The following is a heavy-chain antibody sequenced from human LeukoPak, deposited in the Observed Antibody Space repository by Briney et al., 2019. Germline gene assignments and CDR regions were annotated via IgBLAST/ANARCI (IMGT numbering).Heavy chain of an antibody. D-gene: IGHD2-2*01. J-gene: IGHJ5*02. Sequence: ASVKVSCKASGYIFTGYYMHWVRQAPGQGLEWMGWINPNSGGTNYAQKFQGRVTMTRDTSISTAYMELSRLRSDDTAVYYCARDYCSSTSCFGSSWGQGTLVTVSS. CDR2: INPNSGGT. V-gene: IGHV1-2*02. CDR1: GYIFTGYY. CDR3: ARDYCSSTSCFGSS.